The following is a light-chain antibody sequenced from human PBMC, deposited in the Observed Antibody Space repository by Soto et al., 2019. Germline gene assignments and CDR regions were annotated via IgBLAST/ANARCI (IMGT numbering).Light chain of an antibody. Sequence: DIQMTQSPSSVSASVGDRVIITCRASQGIDNWLAWYQQKPGKAPKLLIYAASSLQTGVPSRFIGSRSGTDFTPSIISMQPEDFAAYYCQQANSFPPTFGQGTRPAIK. V-gene: IGKV1-12*01. J-gene: IGKJ5*01. CDR1: QGIDNW. CDR2: AAS. CDR3: QQANSFPPT.